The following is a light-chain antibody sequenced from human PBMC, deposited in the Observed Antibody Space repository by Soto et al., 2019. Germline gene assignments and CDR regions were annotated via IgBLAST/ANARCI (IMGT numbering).Light chain of an antibody. CDR1: PSDVGGSNS. CDR3: SSYAPSDVV. V-gene: IGLV2-8*01. Sequence: QSALTQPPSASGSPGQSVTISCTGTPSDVGGSNSVSSYQQHPGKAPNLMIYDVNKRPSGVPDRFSGSKSGNTASLTVSGLQAADEAYYFCSSYAPSDVVFGGGTKLTVL. J-gene: IGLJ2*01. CDR2: DVN.